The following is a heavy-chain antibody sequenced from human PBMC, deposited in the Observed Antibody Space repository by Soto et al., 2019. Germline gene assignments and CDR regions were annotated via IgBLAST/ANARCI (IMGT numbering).Heavy chain of an antibody. CDR1: GVTFSNAW. CDR2: IRSKIDGGTT. CDR3: IRDPWGVICRITRPPYAADF. V-gene: IGHV3-15*01. J-gene: IGHJ4*03. Sequence: GGSVGLSCAASGVTFSNAWMSCVRQAPGKGLEWVARIRSKIDGGTTDYVSPVKGRFTISRDDSRNTVYLQMNRLKIEDTAVYSCIRDPWGVICRITRPPYAADFWGPG. D-gene: IGHD2-8*01.